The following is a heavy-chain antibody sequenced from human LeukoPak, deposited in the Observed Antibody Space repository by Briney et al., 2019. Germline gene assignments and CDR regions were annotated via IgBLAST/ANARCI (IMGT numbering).Heavy chain of an antibody. CDR2: ISSSTGYT. J-gene: IGHJ4*02. D-gene: IGHD2-2*01. Sequence: GGSLRLSCAASEFTVSTNYMTWIRQAPGKGLEWLSFISSSTGYTNYADSVKGRFTISRDNAKNSLYLQMNSLRAEDTAVYYCARKYCSTTSCLFDNWGQGTLVTVSS. CDR3: ARKYCSTTSCLFDN. CDR1: EFTVSTNY. V-gene: IGHV3-11*06.